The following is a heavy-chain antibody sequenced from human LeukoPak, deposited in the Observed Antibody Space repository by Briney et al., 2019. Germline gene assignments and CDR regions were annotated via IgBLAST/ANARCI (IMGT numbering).Heavy chain of an antibody. V-gene: IGHV3-20*04. D-gene: IGHD6-13*01. CDR3: ARDLSSSWYSLGY. Sequence: PGGSLRLSCAASGLTVGDYGMGWVRQAPGKGLEWVSGINWSGESTGYADSVKGRFTISRDNAENALYLQMNSLRAEDTALYYCARDLSSSWYSLGYWGRGTLATVSS. CDR2: INWSGEST. J-gene: IGHJ4*02. CDR1: GLTVGDYG.